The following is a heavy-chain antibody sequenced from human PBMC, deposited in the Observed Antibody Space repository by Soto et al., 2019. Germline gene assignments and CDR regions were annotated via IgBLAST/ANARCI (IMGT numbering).Heavy chain of an antibody. CDR1: GFTFSSYA. V-gene: IGHV3-23*01. CDR3: TTVYTISGVVTKLYQV. D-gene: IGHD3-3*01. CDR2: ISGSGGST. Sequence: GYLRLSCAASGFTFSSYAMSWVRQAPGKGLGWVSAISGSGGSTYYADSVKGRFTISRDNSKNTLYLQMNSLRAEDTAVYYCTTVYTISGVVTKLYQVWGQGYTV. J-gene: IGHJ6*02.